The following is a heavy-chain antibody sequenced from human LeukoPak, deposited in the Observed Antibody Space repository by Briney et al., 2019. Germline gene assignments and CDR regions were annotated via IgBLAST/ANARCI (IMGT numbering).Heavy chain of an antibody. CDR1: GGSISSSSFY. Sequence: SETLSLTCTVSGGSISSSSFYWCWIRQPPGKGLEWIGNIYYSGSAYYNPSLKSRVTISVDTSKNQFSLKLSSVTAADTAVYYCARYYYGSGSYYYFDYWGQGTLVTVSS. CDR3: ARYYYGSGSYYYFDY. CDR2: IYYSGSA. V-gene: IGHV4-39*07. J-gene: IGHJ4*02. D-gene: IGHD3-10*01.